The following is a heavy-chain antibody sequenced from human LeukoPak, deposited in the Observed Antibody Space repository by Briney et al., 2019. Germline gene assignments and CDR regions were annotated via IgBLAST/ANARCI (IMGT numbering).Heavy chain of an antibody. V-gene: IGHV1-18*01. CDR1: GYTFANYG. CDR2: IGAYSGNT. D-gene: IGHD2-15*01. J-gene: IGHJ4*02. Sequence: GASVKVSCKASGYTFANYGISWLRQAPAQGLEWMGGIGAYSGNTNNARILQGRVSMTTDTPTNTAYMELRTLRADDTAMYYCARGGYCSDGSCFPLDYWGQGTLVTVSS. CDR3: ARGGYCSDGSCFPLDY.